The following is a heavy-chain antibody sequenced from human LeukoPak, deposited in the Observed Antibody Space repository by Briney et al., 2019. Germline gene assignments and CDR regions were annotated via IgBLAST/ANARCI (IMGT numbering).Heavy chain of an antibody. CDR1: GFTFNSYG. CDR3: GKGSSTSGCPDY. CDR2: IRYDGSIK. Sequence: GGSLRLSCAASGFTFNSYGMHWVRQAPGKGLDWVAFIRYDGSIKHYADSVKGRFTISRDNSKNTVSLQMNSLRPEDTAVYYCGKGSSTSGCPDYWGQGILVTVSS. V-gene: IGHV3-30*02. J-gene: IGHJ4*02. D-gene: IGHD6-19*01.